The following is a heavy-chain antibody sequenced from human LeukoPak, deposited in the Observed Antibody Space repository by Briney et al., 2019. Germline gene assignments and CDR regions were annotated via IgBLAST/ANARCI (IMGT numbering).Heavy chain of an antibody. CDR2: ISAYNGNT. J-gene: IGHJ4*02. D-gene: IGHD3-22*01. Sequence: ASVKVSCKASGYTFNNYGISWVRQAPGQGLEWMGWISAYNGNTNYAQKLQGRVTMTTDTSTSTAYMELRSLRSDDTAVYYCARGLIDESSGYYDYFDYWGQGTLVTVSS. CDR1: GYTFNNYG. V-gene: IGHV1-18*01. CDR3: ARGLIDESSGYYDYFDY.